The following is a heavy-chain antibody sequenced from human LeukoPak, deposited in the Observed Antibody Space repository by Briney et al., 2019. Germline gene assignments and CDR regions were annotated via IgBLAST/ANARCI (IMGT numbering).Heavy chain of an antibody. V-gene: IGHV3-48*01. D-gene: IGHD3-22*01. Sequence: GGSLRLSCAASGFTFSSHSMNWVRKAPGKGLEWVSYISSSSSTIYYADSVKGRFTISRDNAKNSLYLQMNSLRAEDTAVYYCARGAYYYEDWGQGTLVTVSS. CDR1: GFTFSSHS. CDR2: ISSSSSTI. CDR3: ARGAYYYED. J-gene: IGHJ4*02.